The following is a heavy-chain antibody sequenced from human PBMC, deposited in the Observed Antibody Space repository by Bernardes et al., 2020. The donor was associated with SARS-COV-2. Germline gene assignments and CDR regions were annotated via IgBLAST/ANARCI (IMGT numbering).Heavy chain of an antibody. Sequence: GGSLRLSCAASGFTFSNYAMTWVRQAPGKGLEWVSGISCSGGSTYYADSVKGRFTISRDNSKNTLYLQMNNLRAEDTALYYCAKAGSGWSIFDSWGQGTLVTVSS. D-gene: IGHD6-19*01. CDR1: GFTFSNYA. V-gene: IGHV3-23*01. CDR2: ISCSGGST. J-gene: IGHJ4*02. CDR3: AKAGSGWSIFDS.